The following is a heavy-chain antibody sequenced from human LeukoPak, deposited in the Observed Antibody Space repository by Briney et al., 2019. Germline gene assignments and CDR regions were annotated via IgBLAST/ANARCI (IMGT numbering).Heavy chain of an antibody. CDR2: IWYDGSNK. CDR1: GFTFSSYG. J-gene: IGHJ4*02. V-gene: IGHV3-33*06. Sequence: AGRSLRLSCAASGFTFSSYGMHWVRQAPGKGLEWVAVIWYDGSNKYYADSVKGRFTISRDNSKNTLYLQMNSLRAEDMAVYYCAKERFYSGSSPFDYWGQGTLVTVSS. CDR3: AKERFYSGSSPFDY. D-gene: IGHD1-26*01.